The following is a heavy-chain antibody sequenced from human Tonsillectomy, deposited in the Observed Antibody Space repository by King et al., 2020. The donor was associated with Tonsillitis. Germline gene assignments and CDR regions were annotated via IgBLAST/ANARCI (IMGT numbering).Heavy chain of an antibody. J-gene: IGHJ4*02. V-gene: IGHV3-23*04. Sequence: EVQLVESGGGLVQPGGSLRVSCAASGFTFTNYAMSWVRQAPGQGLEWVSAISGVTGTTYYADTVQGRFTITRDNSKNTLFMQMNSLRAEDTAVYYCAKLNYEGILGDAQSPPGFAYWGEGALVTVPS. CDR1: GFTFTNYA. CDR3: AKLNYEGILGDAQSPPGFAY. D-gene: IGHD3-16*01. CDR2: ISGVTGTT.